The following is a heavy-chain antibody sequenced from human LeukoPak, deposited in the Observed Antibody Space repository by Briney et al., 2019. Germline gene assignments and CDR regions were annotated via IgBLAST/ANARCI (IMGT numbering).Heavy chain of an antibody. V-gene: IGHV3-23*01. J-gene: IGHJ4*02. Sequence: GGSLRLSCAASGFTFSSYAMSWVRQAPGKGLEWVSAISGSGGSTYYADSVKGRFTISRDNSKNTLYLQMNSLRAEDTAVYYCAKDLTLLWFGELFDYWGQGTLVTVSS. CDR1: GFTFSSYA. CDR2: ISGSGGST. CDR3: AKDLTLLWFGELFDY. D-gene: IGHD3-10*01.